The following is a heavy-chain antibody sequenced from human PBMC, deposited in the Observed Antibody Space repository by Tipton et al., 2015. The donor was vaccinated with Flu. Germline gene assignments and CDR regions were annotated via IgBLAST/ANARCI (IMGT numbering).Heavy chain of an antibody. CDR2: INRSGST. V-gene: IGHV4-34*01. Sequence: TLSLTCAVYGGSFSGYYWNWIRQPPGKGLEWIGEINRSGSTNYNPSLKSRVTISVDTSKNQFSLKLSSLTAADTAVYYCARGLYGSGSYQRRYFDSWGQGTLVTVSS. CDR1: GGSFSGYY. CDR3: ARGLYGSGSYQRRYFDS. D-gene: IGHD3-10*01. J-gene: IGHJ4*02.